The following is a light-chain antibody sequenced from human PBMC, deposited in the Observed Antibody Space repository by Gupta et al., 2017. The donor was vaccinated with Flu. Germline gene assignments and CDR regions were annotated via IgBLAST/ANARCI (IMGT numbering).Light chain of an antibody. CDR3: QHYNNWPPWT. CDR1: QSVSSN. V-gene: IGKV3-15*01. J-gene: IGKJ1*01. CDR2: GAS. Sequence: DIMMTQSPATLSASPGERVTLSCRASQSVSSNLAWYQQKPGQAPRLLIYGASTRATGIPARFSGSGFGAEFTLTISSLQSEDFAIYYCQHYNNWPPWTFGQGTKVEVK.